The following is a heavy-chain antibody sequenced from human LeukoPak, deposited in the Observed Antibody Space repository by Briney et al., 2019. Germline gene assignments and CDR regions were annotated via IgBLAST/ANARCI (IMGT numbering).Heavy chain of an antibody. CDR1: GFTFSSYS. J-gene: IGHJ3*02. Sequence: GGSLRLSCAASGFTFSSYSMNWVRQAPGKGLEWVSSISSSSSYIYYADSVKGRFTISRDNAKNSLYLQMNSLRAEDTAVYYCARDLGADSSGWYPYAFDIWGQGTMVTVSS. D-gene: IGHD6-19*01. CDR3: ARDLGADSSGWYPYAFDI. V-gene: IGHV3-21*01. CDR2: ISSSSSYI.